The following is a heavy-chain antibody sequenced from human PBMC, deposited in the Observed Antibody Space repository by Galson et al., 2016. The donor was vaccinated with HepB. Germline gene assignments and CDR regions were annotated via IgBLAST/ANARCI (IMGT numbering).Heavy chain of an antibody. CDR2: IIPMFVKA. J-gene: IGHJ4*02. D-gene: IGHD3-10*01. Sequence: SVKVSCKASGGTFRNYAISWVRQAPGQGLEWMGWIIPMFVKAKYAEKFQGRVTITADESTSTAYMELRSLRSEETAVYYCARWAGFAKDLWSGPFDYWGQGTLVTVS. V-gene: IGHV1-69*13. CDR3: ARWAGFAKDLWSGPFDY. CDR1: GGTFRNYA.